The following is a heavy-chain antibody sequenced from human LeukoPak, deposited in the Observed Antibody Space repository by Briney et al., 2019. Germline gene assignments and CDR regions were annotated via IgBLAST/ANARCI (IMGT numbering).Heavy chain of an antibody. J-gene: IGHJ4*02. CDR1: GFTFDNYD. D-gene: IGHD2-8*01. V-gene: IGHV3-23*01. CDR3: AKGDAAYCTICYERTYFFDH. Sequence: GGSLRLSCAASGFTFDNYDMGWVREAPGMGTEWVSSFSGSGGSTYYADSVKGRFTISRDNSKNTLYLQMNSLRAEDTAVYYCAKGDAAYCTICYERTYFFDHWGQGTLVTVSS. CDR2: FSGSGGST.